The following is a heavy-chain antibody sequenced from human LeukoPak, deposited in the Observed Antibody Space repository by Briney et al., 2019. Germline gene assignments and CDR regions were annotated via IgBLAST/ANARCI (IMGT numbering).Heavy chain of an antibody. CDR1: GYTFTGYY. CDR2: INPNSGGT. Sequence: WASVKVSCKASGYTFTGYYMHWVRQAPGQGLEWMGWINPNSGGTNYAQKFQGRVTMTRDTSISTAYMELSRLRSDDTAVYYCARDLSALTGTTGVWGQGTLVTVSS. D-gene: IGHD1-7*01. J-gene: IGHJ4*02. CDR3: ARDLSALTGTTGV. V-gene: IGHV1-2*02.